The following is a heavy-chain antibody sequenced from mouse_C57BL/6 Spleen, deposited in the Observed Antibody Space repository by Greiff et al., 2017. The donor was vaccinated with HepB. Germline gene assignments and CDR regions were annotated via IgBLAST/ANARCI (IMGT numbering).Heavy chain of an antibody. CDR2: ISSGGSYT. CDR1: GFTFSSYG. Sequence: EVNVVESGGDLVKPGGSLKLSCAASGFTFSSYGMSWVRQTPDKRLEWVATISSGGSYTYYPDSVKGRFTISRDNAKNTLYLQMSSLNSEATALYYCASLMDYWGQGTSVTVSS. CDR3: ASLMDY. V-gene: IGHV5-6*01. J-gene: IGHJ4*01.